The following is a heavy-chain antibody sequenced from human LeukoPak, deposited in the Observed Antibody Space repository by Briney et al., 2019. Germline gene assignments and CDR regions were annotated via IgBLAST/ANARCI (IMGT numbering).Heavy chain of an antibody. D-gene: IGHD5-24*01. CDR2: INHSGST. CDR3: ARGSEMATTPFDY. Sequence: SETLSLTCAVYGGSFSGYYWSWIRQPPGKGLEWIGEINHSGSTNYNPSLKSRVTISVDTSKNQFSLKVSSVTAADTAVYYCARGSEMATTPFDYWGQGTLVTVSS. CDR1: GGSFSGYY. J-gene: IGHJ4*02. V-gene: IGHV4-34*01.